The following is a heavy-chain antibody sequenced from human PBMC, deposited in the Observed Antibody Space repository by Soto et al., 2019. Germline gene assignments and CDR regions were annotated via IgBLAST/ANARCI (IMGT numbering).Heavy chain of an antibody. D-gene: IGHD3-10*01. CDR2: ISSSSSTI. CDR1: GFTFSSYA. Sequence: HPGGSLRLSCAASGFTFSSYAMSWVRQAPGKGLEWVSYISSSSSTIYYADSVKGRFTISRDNAKNSLYLQMNSLRAEDTAVYYCARAGPNRAYYYYMDVWGKGTTVTVSS. V-gene: IGHV3-48*01. CDR3: ARAGPNRAYYYYMDV. J-gene: IGHJ6*03.